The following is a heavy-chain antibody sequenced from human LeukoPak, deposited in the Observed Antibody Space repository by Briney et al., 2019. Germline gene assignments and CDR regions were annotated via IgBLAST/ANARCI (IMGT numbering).Heavy chain of an antibody. CDR3: AIAVAGTAFDY. Sequence: ETLSLTCAVYGGSFSGYYWSWVRQAPGKGLEWVANIKQDGSEKYYVDSVKGRFTISRDNAKNSLYLQMNSLRAEDTAVYYCAIAVAGTAFDYWGQGTLVTVSS. V-gene: IGHV3-7*01. D-gene: IGHD6-19*01. CDR1: GGSFSGYY. CDR2: IKQDGSEK. J-gene: IGHJ4*02.